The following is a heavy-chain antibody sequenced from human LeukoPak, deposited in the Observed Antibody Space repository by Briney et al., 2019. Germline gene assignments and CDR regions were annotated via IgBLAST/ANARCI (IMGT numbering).Heavy chain of an antibody. CDR1: GFTLSLYS. V-gene: IGHV3-21*06. D-gene: IGHD1-26*01. CDR3: ATISGSYPDWDY. J-gene: IGHJ4*02. Sequence: PGGSLRLSCAASGFTLSLYSMNWVRQAPGKGLEWVSSISSNATYKYYADSVRGRFTISRDNAKNLLYLQMDSLRVEDTAVYYCATISGSYPDWDYWGQGILVTVSS. CDR2: ISSNATYK.